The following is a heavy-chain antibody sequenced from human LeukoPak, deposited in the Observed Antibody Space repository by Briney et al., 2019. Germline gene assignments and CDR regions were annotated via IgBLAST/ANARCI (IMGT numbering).Heavy chain of an antibody. CDR2: MSGSGGST. CDR1: GFTFSSYA. V-gene: IGHV3-23*01. Sequence: GRSLRLSCAASGFTFSSYAMHWVRQAPGKGLEWVSGMSGSGGSTYYADSVKGRFTISRDNSKNTLYLQMNTLRAEDTAVYYCAKDREYSYVYDAFDIWGQGTLVTVSS. J-gene: IGHJ3*02. CDR3: AKDREYSYVYDAFDI. D-gene: IGHD3-16*01.